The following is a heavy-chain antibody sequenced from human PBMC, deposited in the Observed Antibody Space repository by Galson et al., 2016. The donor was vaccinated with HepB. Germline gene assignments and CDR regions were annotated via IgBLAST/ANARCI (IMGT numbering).Heavy chain of an antibody. J-gene: IGHJ4*01. Sequence: SLRLSCAASGFMFSKSWMTWVRQAPGKGLEWVASLNQDGGTQYYLPSVRGRFIISRDNSKSSVYLQMSRLTIDDTAVYYCASSVLPSALGFDFWGHGTLVAVSS. CDR2: LNQDGGTQ. V-gene: IGHV3-7*03. D-gene: IGHD5/OR15-5a*01. CDR1: GFMFSKSW. CDR3: ASSVLPSALGFDF.